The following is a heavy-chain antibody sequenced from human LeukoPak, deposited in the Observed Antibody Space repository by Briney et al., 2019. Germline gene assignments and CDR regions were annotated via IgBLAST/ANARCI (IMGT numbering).Heavy chain of an antibody. CDR3: ARDKIPTGDAFDI. CDR2: IIPIFGTA. Sequence: ASVKVSCKASGGTFSGYAISWVRQAPGQGLEWMGGIIPIFGTANYAQKFQGRVTITADESTSTAYMELSSLRSEDTAVYYCARDKIPTGDAFDIWGQGTMVTVSS. D-gene: IGHD1-14*01. V-gene: IGHV1-69*13. J-gene: IGHJ3*02. CDR1: GGTFSGYA.